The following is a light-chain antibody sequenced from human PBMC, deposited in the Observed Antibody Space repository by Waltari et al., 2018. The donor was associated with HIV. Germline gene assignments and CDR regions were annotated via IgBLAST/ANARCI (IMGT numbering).Light chain of an antibody. Sequence: QPVLTQPPSVSGAPGQRVTIACTGTRSHIGAGFAVHWYQPLPGNAPQLPISRNHRRPSAPQDLFSDTKSGTSASLAITGLQSGDEADYYSQSYDMSQSGSLVVGGRTKLTVL. CDR1: RSHIGAGFA. CDR2: RNH. CDR3: QSYDMSQSGSLV. J-gene: IGLJ2*01. V-gene: IGLV1-40*01.